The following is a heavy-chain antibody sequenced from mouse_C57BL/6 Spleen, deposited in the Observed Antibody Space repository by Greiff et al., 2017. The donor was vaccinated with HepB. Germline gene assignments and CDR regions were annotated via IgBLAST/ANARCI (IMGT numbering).Heavy chain of an antibody. CDR2: IYPGSGST. CDR3: ARDKDYDYGYYYAMDY. Sequence: QVQLQQPGAELVKPGASVKMSCKASGYTFTSYWITWVKQRPGQGLEWIGDIYPGSGSTNYNEKFKSKATLTVDTSSSTAYMQLSSLTAEDSAVYYCARDKDYDYGYYYAMDYWGQGTSVTVSS. D-gene: IGHD2-4*01. CDR1: GYTFTSYW. J-gene: IGHJ4*01. V-gene: IGHV1-55*01.